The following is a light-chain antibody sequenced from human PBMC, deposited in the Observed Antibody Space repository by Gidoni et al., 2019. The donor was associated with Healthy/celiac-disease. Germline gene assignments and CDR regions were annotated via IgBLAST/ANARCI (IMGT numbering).Light chain of an antibody. CDR3: QQSYSTPWT. Sequence: DIEMTQSPSSLSASVGDRVTITCRASQSISSYLNWYQQKPGKAPKLQIYAASSLQSGVPSRFSDSGSGTDFTLTISSLQPEDCATYYCQQSYSTPWTFGQGTKVEIK. J-gene: IGKJ1*01. CDR2: AAS. CDR1: QSISSY. V-gene: IGKV1-39*01.